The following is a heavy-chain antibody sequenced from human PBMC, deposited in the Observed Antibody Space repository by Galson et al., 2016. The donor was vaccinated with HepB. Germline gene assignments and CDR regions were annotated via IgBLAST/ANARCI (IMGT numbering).Heavy chain of an antibody. CDR3: ARLYYETTGNFDY. D-gene: IGHD3-22*01. V-gene: IGHV5-51*01. CDR1: GYSFPNYW. Sequence: QSGAEVKKPGESLKISCKGSGYSFPNYWIGWVRQMPGKGLEWMGIIYPDDSDTRYSPSFQGQVTISADKSVSIAYLPWRSLKAPDTAMYYRARLYYETTGNFDYWGQGTLVSVSS. CDR2: IYPDDSDT. J-gene: IGHJ4*02.